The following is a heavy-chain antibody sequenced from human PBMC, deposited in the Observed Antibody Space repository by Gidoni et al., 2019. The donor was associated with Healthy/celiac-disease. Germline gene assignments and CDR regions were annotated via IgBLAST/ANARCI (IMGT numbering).Heavy chain of an antibody. CDR1: GVSVSSYA. CDR3: ARDSGSYQSNIDY. Sequence: QGQLVESGGGGVQPGRSLRLSGAASGVSVSSYAMHWVRQAPGKGLEWVAVISYDGSNKYYADSVKGRFTISRDNSKNTLYLQMNSLRAEDTAVYYCARDSGSYQSNIDYWGQGTLVTVSS. D-gene: IGHD1-26*01. V-gene: IGHV3-30-3*01. J-gene: IGHJ4*02. CDR2: ISYDGSNK.